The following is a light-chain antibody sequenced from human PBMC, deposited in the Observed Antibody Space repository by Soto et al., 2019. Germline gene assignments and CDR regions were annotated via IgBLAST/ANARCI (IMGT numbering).Light chain of an antibody. CDR3: QQYGGSPFT. CDR1: QGISNSY. Sequence: EIVLTQSSGTLSLSPGERATLSCRASQGISNSYLAWYQHKVGQAPRLLLYGASNRATAIPDRFSGSGSGTNFTLTISRLEPEDFAVFYCQQYGGSPFTFGPGTRVEIK. J-gene: IGKJ3*01. CDR2: GAS. V-gene: IGKV3-20*01.